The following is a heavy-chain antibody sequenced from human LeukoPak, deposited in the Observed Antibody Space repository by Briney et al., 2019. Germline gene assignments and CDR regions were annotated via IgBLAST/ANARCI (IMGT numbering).Heavy chain of an antibody. V-gene: IGHV3-69-1*01. CDR3: ARDPDSSGWYDY. D-gene: IGHD6-19*01. CDR2: ISSSSTI. J-gene: IGHJ4*02. Sequence: GGSLRLSCAASGFTFSDYYMNWVRQAPGKGLEWVSSISSSSTIYYADSVKGRFTISRDNAKNSLYLQINSLRAEDTAVYYCARDPDSSGWYDYWGQGTLVTVSS. CDR1: GFTFSDYY.